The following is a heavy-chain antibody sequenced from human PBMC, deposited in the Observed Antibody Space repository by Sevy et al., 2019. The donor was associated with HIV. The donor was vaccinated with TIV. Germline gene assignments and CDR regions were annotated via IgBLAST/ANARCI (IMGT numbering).Heavy chain of an antibody. CDR1: GYTLSELS. CDR2: FDPEDGET. V-gene: IGHV1-24*01. Sequence: ASVKVSCKVFGYTLSELSMHWVRQTPGKGLEWMGSFDPEDGETIYAQKSQGRVAMTEDTSTDTAYMELRSLRSEDTAVFYCAITKDYYDNSGYPFDYWGQGTMVTVSS. D-gene: IGHD3-22*01. J-gene: IGHJ4*02. CDR3: AITKDYYDNSGYPFDY.